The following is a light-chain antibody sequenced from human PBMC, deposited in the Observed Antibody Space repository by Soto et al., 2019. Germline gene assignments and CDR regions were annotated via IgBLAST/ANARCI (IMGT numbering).Light chain of an antibody. CDR2: DVS. V-gene: IGLV2-14*01. J-gene: IGLJ1*01. CDR3: SSYTSRSTLV. CDR1: SSDVGGYNY. Sequence: QSVLTQPASVSGSPGQSITISCTGTSSDVGGYNYVSWYQQHPGKAPKLMIYDVSNRPSGVSNRFSGSKSGNTASLTISGLQAEDEADYSCSSYTSRSTLVFGTGTKVTVL.